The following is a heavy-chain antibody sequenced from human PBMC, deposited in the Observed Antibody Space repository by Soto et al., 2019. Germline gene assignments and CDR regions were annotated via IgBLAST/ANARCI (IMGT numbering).Heavy chain of an antibody. CDR1: GFIFNNAW. D-gene: IGHD2-8*02. Sequence: EVQLVESGGGLVKPGGSLRLSCATSGFIFNNAWMTWVRQAPGKGLEWVGRIKKESDGGTRDYAAPVKGRFTISRDDSRNTLYLQMNSLTTEDKGVYYCTRVFFWSYYFDNWGQGNLVTVSS. CDR3: TRVFFWSYYFDN. J-gene: IGHJ4*02. CDR2: IKKESDGGTR. V-gene: IGHV3-15*05.